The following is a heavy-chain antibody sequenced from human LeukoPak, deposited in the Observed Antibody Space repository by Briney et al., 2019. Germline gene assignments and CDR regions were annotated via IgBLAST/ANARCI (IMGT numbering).Heavy chain of an antibody. V-gene: IGHV1-18*01. D-gene: IGHD6-13*01. Sequence: ASVTVSCKASGYTITTYAITWVRQAPGQGLEWMGWIRANNGNTNYAQKLQGRVTMTTDTSTSTAYMELRSLRSDDTAVYYCAREGDSSWLHDVFDIWGQGTMVTVSS. CDR2: IRANNGNT. J-gene: IGHJ3*02. CDR1: GYTITTYA. CDR3: AREGDSSWLHDVFDI.